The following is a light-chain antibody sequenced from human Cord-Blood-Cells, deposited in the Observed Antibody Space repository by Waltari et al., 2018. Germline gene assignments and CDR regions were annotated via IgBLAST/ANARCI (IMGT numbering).Light chain of an antibody. CDR1: SSTVGKYNL. Sequence: QSARTQPASVSGSPGQSFTIPCTGTSSTVGKYNLVSWYRQHPGKAPKRMIYEGSKRPSGVSNRFSGSKSGNTASLTISGLQAEDEADYYCCSYAGSSTLVFGGGTKLTVL. CDR2: EGS. CDR3: CSYAGSSTLV. V-gene: IGLV2-23*01. J-gene: IGLJ3*02.